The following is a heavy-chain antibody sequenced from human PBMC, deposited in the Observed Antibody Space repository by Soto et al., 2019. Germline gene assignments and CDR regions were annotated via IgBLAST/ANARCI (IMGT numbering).Heavy chain of an antibody. CDR3: ARPRNYYETAGAMDV. CDR1: GFTFSYYA. D-gene: IGHD3-22*01. V-gene: IGHV3-30-3*01. J-gene: IGHJ6*02. CDR2: ISHDGSNK. Sequence: GGSLRLSCAASGFTFSYYAMHWVRQAPGKGLEWVALISHDGSNKYYADSVKGRFTISRDNSKKTLYLQMNSLRAEDTAVYYCARPRNYYETAGAMDVWGQGTTVTVSS.